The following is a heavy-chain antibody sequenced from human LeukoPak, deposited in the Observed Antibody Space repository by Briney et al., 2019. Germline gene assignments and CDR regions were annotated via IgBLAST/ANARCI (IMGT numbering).Heavy chain of an antibody. J-gene: IGHJ4*02. CDR2: INGSGGSK. V-gene: IGHV3-23*01. CDR3: ATAVPYDILTGYYKYYFDY. D-gene: IGHD3-9*01. Sequence: GSLRLSCAAPGFNLSSHALSWVRQAPGKGLEGVSAINGSGGSKYYADSVKGRFTISRDNSKNTLYLQMNSLRAEDTAVYYCATAVPYDILTGYYKYYFDYWGQGTLVTVSS. CDR1: GFNLSSHA.